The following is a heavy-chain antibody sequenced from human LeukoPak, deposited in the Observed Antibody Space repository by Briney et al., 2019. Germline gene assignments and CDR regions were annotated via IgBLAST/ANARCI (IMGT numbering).Heavy chain of an antibody. J-gene: IGHJ4*02. CDR1: GYTFTSYG. CDR2: INSYNGNT. CDR3: ASQGRDIASAGTDLFDY. Sequence: GATVKVTCKASGYTFTSYGRSWVRQAPGQGLEWMGWINSYNGNTNYAQKLQGRVTMTTDTATSTAYMELRSLRSDDTAVYYWASQGRDIASAGTDLFDYWGQGTLVTVSS. V-gene: IGHV1-18*01. D-gene: IGHD6-13*01.